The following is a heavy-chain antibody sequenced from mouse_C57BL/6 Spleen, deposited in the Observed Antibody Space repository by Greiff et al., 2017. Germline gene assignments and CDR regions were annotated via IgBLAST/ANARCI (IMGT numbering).Heavy chain of an antibody. CDR2: IRNKANGYTT. CDR3: ARSPHSSGYSWFAY. J-gene: IGHJ3*01. CDR1: GFTFTDYY. Sequence: VQLKESGGGLVQPGGSLSLSCAASGFTFTDYYMSWVRQPPGKALEWLGFIRNKANGYTTEYSASVKGRFTISRDNSQSILYLQMNALRAEDSATYYCARSPHSSGYSWFAYWGQGTLVTVSA. V-gene: IGHV7-3*01. D-gene: IGHD3-2*02.